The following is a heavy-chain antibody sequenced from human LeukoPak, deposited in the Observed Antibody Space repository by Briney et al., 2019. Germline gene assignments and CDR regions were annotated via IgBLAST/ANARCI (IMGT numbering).Heavy chain of an antibody. CDR3: ARGRPHGNDY. J-gene: IGHJ4*02. V-gene: IGHV3-30-3*01. CDR1: GFTFSSYA. D-gene: IGHD4-23*01. Sequence: PGGFLRLSCAASGFTFSSYAMHWVRQAPGKGLEWVAVISYDGSNKYYADSVKGRFTISRDNSKNTLYLQMNSLRAEDTAVYYCARGRPHGNDYWGQGTLVTVSS. CDR2: ISYDGSNK.